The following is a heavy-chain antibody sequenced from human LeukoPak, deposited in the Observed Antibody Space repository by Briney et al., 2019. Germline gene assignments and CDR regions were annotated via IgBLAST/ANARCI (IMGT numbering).Heavy chain of an antibody. J-gene: IGHJ6*02. D-gene: IGHD4-17*01. CDR2: ISGSGGST. CDR1: GFTFSSYA. Sequence: GASLRLSCAASGFTFSSYAMSWVRQAPGKGLEWVSAISGSGGSTYYADSVKGRFTISRDNSKNTLYLQMNSLRAGDTAVYYCAKDQYGDYYYGMDVWGQGTTVTVSS. CDR3: AKDQYGDYYYGMDV. V-gene: IGHV3-23*01.